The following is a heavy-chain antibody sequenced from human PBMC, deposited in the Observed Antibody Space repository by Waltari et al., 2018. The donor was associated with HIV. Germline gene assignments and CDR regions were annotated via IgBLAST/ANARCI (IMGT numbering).Heavy chain of an antibody. V-gene: IGHV3-7*03. CDR2: IRLNGRET. CDR1: GFNFATYW. D-gene: IGHD4-17*01. CDR3: ARDSYGGDY. J-gene: IGHJ4*02. Sequence: GQLVESGGGVVRPGGVLGLSCEAPGFNFATYWMTWVRQAPGRGLEWVANIRLNGRETHYLESVEGRFTISRDNADDSVFLYMSDLRVDDTAIYFCARDSYGGDYWGRGTQVTVSS.